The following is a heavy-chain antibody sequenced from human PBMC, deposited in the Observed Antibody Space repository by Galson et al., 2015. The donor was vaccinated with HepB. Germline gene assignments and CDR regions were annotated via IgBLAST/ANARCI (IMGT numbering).Heavy chain of an antibody. CDR1: GFTFYTYG. CDR3: VKPSRPYCSSTSCNTPFDY. Sequence: SLRLSCAASGFTFYTYGMHWVCQAPGKGLEWVAIISYDGSNKYYADSVRGRFTISRDNSKNTLYLQMNSLRAEDTAVYYCVKPSRPYCSSTSCNTPFDYWGQGTLVTVSS. V-gene: IGHV3-30*18. J-gene: IGHJ4*02. CDR2: ISYDGSNK. D-gene: IGHD2-2*02.